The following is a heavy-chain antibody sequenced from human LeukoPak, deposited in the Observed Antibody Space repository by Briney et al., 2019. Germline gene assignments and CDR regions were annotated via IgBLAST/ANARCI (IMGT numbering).Heavy chain of an antibody. D-gene: IGHD3-10*01. CDR1: GFTFSSYS. CDR2: ISSSSSYI. Sequence: GGSLRLSCAASGFTFSSYSMNWVRQAPGKGLEWVSSISSSSSYIYYADSVKGRFTISRDNAKNSLYLQMNSLRAEDTAVYYCARGAAYYYGSGSYYPSLYFDYWGQGTLVTASS. V-gene: IGHV3-21*01. CDR3: ARGAAYYYGSGSYYPSLYFDY. J-gene: IGHJ4*02.